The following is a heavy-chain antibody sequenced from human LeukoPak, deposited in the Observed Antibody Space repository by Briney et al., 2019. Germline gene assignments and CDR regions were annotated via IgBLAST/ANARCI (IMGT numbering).Heavy chain of an antibody. CDR3: ARRRDIVVVPAAIGAFDI. J-gene: IGHJ3*02. V-gene: IGHV3-74*01. Sequence: QPGGSLRLSCAASGFTFSSYSMNWVRQAPGKGLVWVSRINTDGSSTSYADSVKGRFTISRDNAKNTLYLQMNSLRAEDTAVYYCARRRDIVVVPAAIGAFDIWGQGTMVTVSS. CDR2: INTDGSST. CDR1: GFTFSSYS. D-gene: IGHD2-2*02.